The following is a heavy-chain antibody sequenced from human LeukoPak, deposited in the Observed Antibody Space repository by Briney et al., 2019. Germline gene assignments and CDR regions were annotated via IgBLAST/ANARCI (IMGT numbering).Heavy chain of an antibody. J-gene: IGHJ4*02. V-gene: IGHV3-23*01. CDR1: GFTFSSYA. CDR2: ISGSGGST. CDR3: AKKIFGVASNYFDY. D-gene: IGHD3-3*01. Sequence: GGSLRLSCAASGFTFSSYAMSWVRQAPGKGLEGVSAISGSGGSTYHADSVKGRFTISRHNSKTTLYLQMNSLRAEDTAVYYCAKKIFGVASNYFDYWGQGTLVTVSS.